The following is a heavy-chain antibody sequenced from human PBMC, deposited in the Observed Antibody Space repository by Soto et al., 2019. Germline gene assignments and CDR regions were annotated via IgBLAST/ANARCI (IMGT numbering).Heavy chain of an antibody. CDR2: IYHSGST. CDR3: ARGGRGLAAAAYYYAMDV. J-gene: IGHJ6*02. V-gene: IGHV4-30-2*01. D-gene: IGHD6-13*01. Sequence: SETLSLTCAVSGGSISSGGYSWSWIRQPPGKGLEWIGYIYHSGSTYYNPSLKSRVTISVDRSKNQFSLKLSSVTAADTAVYYCARGGRGLAAAAYYYAMDVWGQGTTDTGSS. CDR1: GGSISSGGYS.